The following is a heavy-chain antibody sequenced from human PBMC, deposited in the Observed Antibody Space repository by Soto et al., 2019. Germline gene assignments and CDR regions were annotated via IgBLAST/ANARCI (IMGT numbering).Heavy chain of an antibody. J-gene: IGHJ6*02. CDR1: GGTFTNYA. Sequence: GASVKVSCKASGGTFTNYASSWVRQAPGQGLEWMGGIIPIFGTPDYAQKFQGRVTITADESTRTASMELSSLRSDDTAVYYCARERSVGYCITTTCPKPFYYYAMDVWGQGTTVTVSS. D-gene: IGHD2-2*01. CDR3: ARERSVGYCITTTCPKPFYYYAMDV. V-gene: IGHV1-69*13. CDR2: IIPIFGTP.